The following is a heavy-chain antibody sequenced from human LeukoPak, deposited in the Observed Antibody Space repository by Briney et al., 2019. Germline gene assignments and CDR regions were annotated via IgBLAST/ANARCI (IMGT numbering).Heavy chain of an antibody. D-gene: IGHD2/OR15-2a*01. CDR1: DASINSGGIY. J-gene: IGHJ6*02. CDR2: IYYSGST. V-gene: IGHV4-31*03. Sequence: SETPSLTCSVSDASINSGGIYWSWIRQHPGKGLEWIGSIYYSGSTYYNPSLKSRVTMSVDTSKNQFSLKLSSVTAADTAVYYCARLFFYNGMDVWGQGTTVTVSS. CDR3: ARLFFYNGMDV.